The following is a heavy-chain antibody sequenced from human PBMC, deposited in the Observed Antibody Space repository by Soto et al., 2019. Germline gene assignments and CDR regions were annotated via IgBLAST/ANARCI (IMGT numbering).Heavy chain of an antibody. V-gene: IGHV4-4*07. CDR2: IYTSGST. CDR1: GGSISSYY. D-gene: IGHD3-22*01. CDR3: ARTALPDYYDSSGYYFFDY. Sequence: PSENLSLTCTVSGGSISSYYWSWIRQPAGKGLEWIGRIYTSGSTNYNPSLKSRVTMSVDTSKNQFSLKLSSVTAADTAVYYCARTALPDYYDSSGYYFFDYWGQGTLVTVSS. J-gene: IGHJ4*02.